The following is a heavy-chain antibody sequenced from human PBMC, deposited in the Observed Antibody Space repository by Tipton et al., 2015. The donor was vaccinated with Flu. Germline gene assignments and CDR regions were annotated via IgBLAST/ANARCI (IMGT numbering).Heavy chain of an antibody. J-gene: IGHJ4*02. Sequence: SLRLSCAASGFTLNSYAMHWVRQAPGKGLEWVSAISGRGGRTYYADSVKGRFTISRDNSKDMLYLQMNSLRAEDTAVFYCAKSGGFDSWNQGALVIVSS. D-gene: IGHD1-26*01. CDR1: GFTLNSYA. V-gene: IGHV3-23*01. CDR3: AKSGGFDS. CDR2: ISGRGGRT.